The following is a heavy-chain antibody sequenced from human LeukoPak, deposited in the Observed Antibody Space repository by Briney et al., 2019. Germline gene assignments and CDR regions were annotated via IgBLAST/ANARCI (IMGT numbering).Heavy chain of an antibody. CDR2: IYYSGST. CDR3: ARTTEGGYTYGYFYYYYVDV. Sequence: SETLSLTCTVSGGSISSYYWSWIRQPPGKGLEWIGYIYYSGSTNYNPSLKSRVTISVDTSKNQFSLKLTSVTAADTAVYYCARTTEGGYTYGYFYYYYVDVWGKGTTVTISS. J-gene: IGHJ6*03. V-gene: IGHV4-59*01. CDR1: GGSISSYY. D-gene: IGHD5-18*01.